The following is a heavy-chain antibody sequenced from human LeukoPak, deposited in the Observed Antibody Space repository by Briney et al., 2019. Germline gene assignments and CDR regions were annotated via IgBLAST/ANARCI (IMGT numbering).Heavy chain of an antibody. CDR3: ARGRRGEGATNYFDY. CDR2: IDRAGRM. V-gene: IGHV4-34*01. CDR1: GVYGGSFNAFL. Sequence: PSETLSLTCDVSGVYGGSFNAFLWSWVRQPPGRGLEWLGEIDRAGRMHYNPSLKSRVTISVDTSKNQFSLKLSSVTAADTAVYYCARGRRGEGATNYFDYWGQGTLVTVSS. J-gene: IGHJ4*02. D-gene: IGHD1-26*01.